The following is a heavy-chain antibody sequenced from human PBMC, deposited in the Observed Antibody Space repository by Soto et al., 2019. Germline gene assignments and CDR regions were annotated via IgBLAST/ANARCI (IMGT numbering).Heavy chain of an antibody. CDR1: GGTFSSYA. J-gene: IGHJ3*02. Sequence: QVQLVQSGTEVKKPGSSVKVSCKASGGTFSSYAITWVRQAPGQGLEWRGGIIPFFGRRNYAQKFQGRVTMTADESTTTDYMDLSSLRAEDTAVYYCARGAGYYDSSGYYYRAFDIWGQGTMVTVSS. CDR2: IIPFFGRR. CDR3: ARGAGYYDSSGYYYRAFDI. V-gene: IGHV1-69*01. D-gene: IGHD3-22*01.